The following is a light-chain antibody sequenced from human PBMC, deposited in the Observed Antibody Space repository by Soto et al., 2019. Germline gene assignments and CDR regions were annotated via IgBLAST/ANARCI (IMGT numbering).Light chain of an antibody. CDR2: GGS. J-gene: IGKJ1*01. CDR3: QQYSSPRT. Sequence: TQSPFTLSLSPGERSTLSCMASQSVSSNHLAWYQQKPGQAPRLLIYGGSSRATGIPVRFSGSGSQTDFNLNITRLQPEDFAVYYCQQYSSPRTFGPGTQVDI. V-gene: IGKV3-20*01. CDR1: QSVSSNH.